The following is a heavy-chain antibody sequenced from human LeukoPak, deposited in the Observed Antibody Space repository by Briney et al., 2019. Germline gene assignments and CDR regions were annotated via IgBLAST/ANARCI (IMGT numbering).Heavy chain of an antibody. V-gene: IGHV3-23*01. CDR3: AKIRSENDYIWGSNDY. CDR2: ISGSGGST. CDR1: GFTFSSYA. Sequence: PGGSLRLSCAASGFTFSSYAMSWVRQAPGKGLEWVSAISGSGGSTYYADSVKGRFTISRDNSKNTLYLQMNSLRAEDTAVYYCAKIRSENDYIWGSNDYWGQGTLVTVSS. D-gene: IGHD3-16*01. J-gene: IGHJ4*02.